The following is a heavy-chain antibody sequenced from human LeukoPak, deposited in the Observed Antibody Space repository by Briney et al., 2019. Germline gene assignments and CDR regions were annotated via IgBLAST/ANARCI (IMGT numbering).Heavy chain of an antibody. CDR1: GGSFSGYY. V-gene: IGHV4-34*01. CDR2: INHRGST. Sequence: PSETLSLTCAVYGGSFSGYYWSWVRQPPGKGLEWIGEINHRGSTSYNPSLKSRLTISKDKFKNQFSLKLTSVTVADTAVYYCAREDVSAAPDYWGQGTLVTVSS. CDR3: AREDVSAAPDY. J-gene: IGHJ4*02. D-gene: IGHD3-16*02.